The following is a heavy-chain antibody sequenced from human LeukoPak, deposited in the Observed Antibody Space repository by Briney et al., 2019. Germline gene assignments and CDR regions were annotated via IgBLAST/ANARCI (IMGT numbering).Heavy chain of an antibody. CDR1: GDSISSYY. J-gene: IGHJ4*02. CDR3: ASRGCSGGSCRLPLVGPLDY. Sequence: PSETLSLTCTVAGDSISSYYWSWSRQPPGKGLEWIGYIYRSGSTNYNPSLKSRVTISVDTSKSQFSLKLSSVTAADTAVYYCASRGCSGGSCRLPLVGPLDYWGQRTLVTVSS. V-gene: IGHV4-59*08. CDR2: IYRSGST. D-gene: IGHD2-15*01.